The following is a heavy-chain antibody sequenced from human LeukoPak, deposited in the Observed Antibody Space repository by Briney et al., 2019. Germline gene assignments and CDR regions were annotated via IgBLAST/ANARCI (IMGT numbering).Heavy chain of an antibody. J-gene: IGHJ4*02. Sequence: GGSLRLSCAASGFTFSSYAMSWVRQAPGKGLEWVSAISYSGGGTYYADSVKGRFIISRDNSKSTLYLQMNSLRAEDTAVYYCAKGMYYDFWSVHDYWGQGTLVTVSS. D-gene: IGHD3-3*01. CDR3: AKGMYYDFWSVHDY. V-gene: IGHV3-23*01. CDR1: GFTFSSYA. CDR2: ISYSGGGT.